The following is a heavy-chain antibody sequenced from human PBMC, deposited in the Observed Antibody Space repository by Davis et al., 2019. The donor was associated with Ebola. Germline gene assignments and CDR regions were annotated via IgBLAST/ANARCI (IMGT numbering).Heavy chain of an antibody. CDR2: INSDGSST. CDR1: GFTFSSYW. Sequence: PGGSLRLSFAASGFTFSSYWMHWVRQAPGKGLVWVSRINSDGSSTSYADSVKGRFTISRDNAKNTLYLQMNSLRAEDTAVYYCAVTPKYWYYFDYWGQGTLVTVSS. D-gene: IGHD4-23*01. CDR3: AVTPKYWYYFDY. V-gene: IGHV3-74*01. J-gene: IGHJ4*02.